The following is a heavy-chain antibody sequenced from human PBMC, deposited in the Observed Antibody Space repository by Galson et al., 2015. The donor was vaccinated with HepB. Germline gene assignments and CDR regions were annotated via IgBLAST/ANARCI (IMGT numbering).Heavy chain of an antibody. V-gene: IGHV3-48*03. D-gene: IGHD1-26*01. J-gene: IGHJ4*02. CDR3: ARAGSGTWYLDY. CDR2: ISRSGDTI. Sequence: SLRLSCAASGFTFSNYEINWVRQAPGKGLEWVSYISRSGDTIYYADSVKGRFTISRDNAKISLYLQMNSLRAEDTAVYYCARAGSGTWYLDYWGRGTLVTVSS. CDR1: GFTFSNYE.